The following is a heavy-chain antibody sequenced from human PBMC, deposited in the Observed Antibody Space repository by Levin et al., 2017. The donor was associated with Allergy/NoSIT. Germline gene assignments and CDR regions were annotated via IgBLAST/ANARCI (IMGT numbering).Heavy chain of an antibody. Sequence: ASQTLSLTCTVSGGSISSGDYYWSWIRQPPGKGLEWIGYIYYSGSTYYNPSLKSRVTISVDTSKNQFSLKLSSVTAADTAVYYCARALPFYDILTEGDLPNWFDPWGQGTLVTVSS. CDR1: GGSISSGDYY. D-gene: IGHD3-9*01. J-gene: IGHJ5*02. CDR3: ARALPFYDILTEGDLPNWFDP. CDR2: IYYSGST. V-gene: IGHV4-30-4*01.